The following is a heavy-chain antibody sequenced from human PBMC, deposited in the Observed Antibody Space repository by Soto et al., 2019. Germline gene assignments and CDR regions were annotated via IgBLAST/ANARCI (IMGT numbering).Heavy chain of an antibody. V-gene: IGHV3-21*01. J-gene: IGHJ4*02. CDR1: GFTFSSYS. D-gene: IGHD3-22*01. CDR2: ISSSSSYI. Sequence: PGGSLRLSCADSGFTFSSYSMNWVRQAPRKGLEWVSSISSSSSYIYYADSVKGRFTISRDNAKNSLYLQMNSLRAEDTAVYYCARDCLNIITEPSIDYWGQGTLVTVSS. CDR3: ARDCLNIITEPSIDY.